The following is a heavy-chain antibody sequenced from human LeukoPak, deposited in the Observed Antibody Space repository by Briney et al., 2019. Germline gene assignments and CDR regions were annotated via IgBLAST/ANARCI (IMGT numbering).Heavy chain of an antibody. D-gene: IGHD2-2*01. CDR3: ARAVGYCSSTSCYYPYYYYGMDV. J-gene: IGHJ6*02. CDR2: IWYDGSNK. CDR1: GFTFSSYG. V-gene: IGHV3-33*01. Sequence: SGGSLRLSCAASGFTFSSYGMHWVRQAPGKGLEWVAVIWYDGSNKYYADSVKGRFTISRDNSKNTLYLQMNSLRAEDTAVYYCARAVGYCSSTSCYYPYYYYGMDVWGQGTTVTVSS.